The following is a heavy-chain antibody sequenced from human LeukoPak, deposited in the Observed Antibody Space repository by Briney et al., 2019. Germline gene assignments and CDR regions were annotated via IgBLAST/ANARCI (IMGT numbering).Heavy chain of an antibody. CDR1: GGPFSGYF. CDR2: IHNSGTT. V-gene: IGHV4-34*01. J-gene: IGHJ4*02. Sequence: PSETLSLTCAVSGGPFSGYFWSWIRQSSGKGLEWIGEIHNSGTTNYNPSLDSRVTISEDTSKNQFYLNLSSVTAADTAVYYCARRYYYNLGSFPFDFWGQGTLVTVSS. CDR3: ARRYYYNLGSFPFDF. D-gene: IGHD3-10*01.